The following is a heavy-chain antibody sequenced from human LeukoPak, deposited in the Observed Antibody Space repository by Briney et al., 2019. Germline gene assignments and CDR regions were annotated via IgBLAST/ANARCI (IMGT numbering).Heavy chain of an antibody. CDR3: AKDYIVVVVAAILDAFDI. J-gene: IGHJ3*02. V-gene: IGHV3-23*01. D-gene: IGHD2-15*01. CDR1: GFTFSSYA. CDR2: ISGSGGST. Sequence: GGSLRLSCAASGFTFSSYAMSWVRQAPGKGLEWVSSISGSGGSTYYADSVKGRFTISRDNSKNTLYLQMNSLRAEDTAVYYCAKDYIVVVVAAILDAFDIWGQGTMVTVSS.